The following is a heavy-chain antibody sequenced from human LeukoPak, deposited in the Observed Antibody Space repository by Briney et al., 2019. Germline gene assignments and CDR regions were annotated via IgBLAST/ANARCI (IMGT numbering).Heavy chain of an antibody. CDR2: IRYDGSNK. Sequence: PGGSLRLSCAASGFTFSSYGMHWVRQPPGKGLEWVAFIRYDGSNKYYADSVKGRFTISRDNSRDTLHLQMNSLRAEGTAVYYCAKDNYDYGDYDGGDYWGQGTLVTVSS. CDR3: AKDNYDYGDYDGGDY. CDR1: GFTFSSYG. V-gene: IGHV3-30*02. J-gene: IGHJ4*02. D-gene: IGHD4-17*01.